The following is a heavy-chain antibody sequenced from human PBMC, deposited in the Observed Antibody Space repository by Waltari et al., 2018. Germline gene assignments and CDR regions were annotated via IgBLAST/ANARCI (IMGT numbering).Heavy chain of an antibody. D-gene: IGHD4-17*01. CDR3: AREEDNHDASTELDY. V-gene: IGHV1-2*07. CDR2: IEPEGVDT. Sequence: QVQLVQSGAEVGKPGASVTVSCTASGYTFTAYFVHWVRQAPGQGLEWRGEQDPEKWLGGRGGIEPEGVDTNMDNKLEGRVTRTRDTYKRAAYMALSGLKSDDTAVYYCAREEDNHDASTELDYWGQGTLVTVSS. J-gene: IGHJ4*02. CDR1: GYTFTAYF.